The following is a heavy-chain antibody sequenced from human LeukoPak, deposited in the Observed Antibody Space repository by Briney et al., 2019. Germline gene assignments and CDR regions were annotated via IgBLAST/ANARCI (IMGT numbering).Heavy chain of an antibody. J-gene: IGHJ4*02. CDR3: AKDLGAYCSGGSCYSPAY. D-gene: IGHD2-15*01. V-gene: IGHV3-23*01. CDR1: GFTFSSYA. Sequence: GGCLRLSCAASGFTFSSYAMSWVRQAPGKGLEWVSAISGSGGSTYYADSVKGRFTISRDNSKNTLYLQMNSLRAEDTAVYYCAKDLGAYCSGGSCYSPAYWGQGTLVTVSS. CDR2: ISGSGGST.